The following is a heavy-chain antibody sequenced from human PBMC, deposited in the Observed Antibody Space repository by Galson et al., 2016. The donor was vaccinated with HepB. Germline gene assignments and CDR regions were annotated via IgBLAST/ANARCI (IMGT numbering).Heavy chain of an antibody. CDR1: GFTFSSYA. CDR3: ASGIAVTTSNSFWYFDL. Sequence: SLRLSCAASGFTFSSYAMTWVRQAPGKGLDWVSTTSGSGDETNYADSVKGRFTFSRDNSKNTLYLQMTSLRAEDTAVYYCASGIAVTTSNSFWYFDLWGRGTLVTVSS. V-gene: IGHV3-23*01. CDR2: TSGSGDET. J-gene: IGHJ2*01. D-gene: IGHD3-10*01.